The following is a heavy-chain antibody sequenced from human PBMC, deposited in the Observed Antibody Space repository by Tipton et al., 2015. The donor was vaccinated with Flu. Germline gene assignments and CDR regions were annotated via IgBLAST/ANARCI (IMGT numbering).Heavy chain of an antibody. CDR1: GGSISSYY. J-gene: IGHJ5*02. D-gene: IGHD5-24*01. CDR2: IQSTGRT. V-gene: IGHV4-4*07. Sequence: TLSLTCTVSGGSISSYYWNWIRQSAGKGLEWIGRIQSTGRTNYNPSLRSRVTMSLDASKNQVSLKLTSVTAADTAVYLCARGGYNYAIYWFDPWGQGTLVSVSS. CDR3: ARGGYNYAIYWFDP.